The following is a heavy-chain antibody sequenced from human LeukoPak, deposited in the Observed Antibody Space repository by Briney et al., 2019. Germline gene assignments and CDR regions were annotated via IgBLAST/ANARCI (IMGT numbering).Heavy chain of an antibody. D-gene: IGHD3-10*01. CDR1: GGTFSSYA. CDR2: IIPIFGIA. Sequence: ASEKVSCKASGGTFSSYAISWVRQAPGQGLEWMGRIIPIFGIANYAQKFQGRVTITADKSTSTAYMELSSLRSEDTAVYYCARACYMVRGVIITPPYGMDVWGQGTTVTVSS. V-gene: IGHV1-69*04. J-gene: IGHJ6*02. CDR3: ARACYMVRGVIITPPYGMDV.